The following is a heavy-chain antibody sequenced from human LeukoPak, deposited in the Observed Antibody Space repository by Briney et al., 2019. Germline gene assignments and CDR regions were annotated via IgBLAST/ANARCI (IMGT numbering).Heavy chain of an antibody. D-gene: IGHD3-10*01. CDR2: MNPNSGNT. V-gene: IGHV1-8*01. J-gene: IGHJ4*02. Sequence: ASVTVSCKASGYTFTSYDINWVRQAPGQGLEWMGWMNPNSGNTGYAQKFQGRVTMTRNTSISTAYMELSSLRSEDTAVCYCARGPTTNVLLWFGELLLRYWGQGTLVTVSS. CDR3: ARGPTTNVLLWFGELLLRY. CDR1: GYTFTSYD.